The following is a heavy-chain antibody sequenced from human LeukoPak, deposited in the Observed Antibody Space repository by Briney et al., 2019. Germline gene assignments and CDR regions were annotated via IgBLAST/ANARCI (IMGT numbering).Heavy chain of an antibody. V-gene: IGHV3-23*01. CDR1: GFTFSSYA. CDR2: ISGSGGST. D-gene: IGHD3-3*01. Sequence: GGSLRLSCAASGFTFSSYAMSWVRQAPGKGLEWVSAISGSGGSTYYADSVMGRFTISRDNSKNTLYLQMNSLRAEDTAVYYCAKVSDYDFWSGYFPRWGQGTLVTVSS. CDR3: AKVSDYDFWSGYFPR. J-gene: IGHJ4*02.